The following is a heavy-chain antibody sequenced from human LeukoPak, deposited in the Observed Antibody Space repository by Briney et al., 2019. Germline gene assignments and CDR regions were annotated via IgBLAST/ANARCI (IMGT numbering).Heavy chain of an antibody. Sequence: SETLSLTCAVCGGSFSGYYWSWIRQPPGKGLEWIGEINHSGSTNYNPSLKSRVTISVDTSKNQFSLKLSSVTAADTAVYYCARGQVTIFGVVIPFDYWGQGTLVTVSS. V-gene: IGHV4-34*01. CDR3: ARGQVTIFGVVIPFDY. CDR2: INHSGST. D-gene: IGHD3-3*01. CDR1: GGSFSGYY. J-gene: IGHJ4*02.